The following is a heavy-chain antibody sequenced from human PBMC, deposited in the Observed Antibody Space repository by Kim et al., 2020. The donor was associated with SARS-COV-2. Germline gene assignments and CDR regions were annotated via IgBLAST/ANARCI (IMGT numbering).Heavy chain of an antibody. CDR3: TRENFWYFDL. CDR2: TI. Sequence: TIDDADAVKGRLTVSRDNAKNSLYRQMNSLRAEDTAIYFCTRENFWYFDLWGRGTLVTVSS. J-gene: IGHJ2*01. V-gene: IGHV3-48*03. D-gene: IGHD1-7*01.